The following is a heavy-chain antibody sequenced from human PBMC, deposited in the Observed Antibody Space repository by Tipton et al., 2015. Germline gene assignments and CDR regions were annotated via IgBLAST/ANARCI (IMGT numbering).Heavy chain of an antibody. J-gene: IGHJ6*02. D-gene: IGHD3-16*01. CDR3: ARIVSRGNYYFGLDV. Sequence: TLSLTCTVSGASVRSYSWSWIRQPPGKGLEWMGYISYNGSTKYNPSLKSRVTISVGTSKKQCSLNLSSVTAADTAEYYCARIVSRGNYYFGLDVWGQGTKVTVSS. CDR2: ISYNGST. V-gene: IGHV4-59*02. CDR1: GASVRSYS.